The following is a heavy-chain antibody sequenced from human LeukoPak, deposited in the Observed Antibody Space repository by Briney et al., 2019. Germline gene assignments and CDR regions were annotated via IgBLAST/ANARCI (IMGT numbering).Heavy chain of an antibody. V-gene: IGHV4-38-2*02. CDR1: GYSISSAYY. CDR2: MYHSGST. D-gene: IGHD7-27*01. J-gene: IGHJ4*02. CDR3: ARGFRGDNFDY. Sequence: SETLSLTCSVSGYSISSAYYWGWIRQPPGKGLEWIGTMYHSGSTNYNPSLKSRVTISVDTSKNQSSLKLSSVTAADTAVYFCARGFRGDNFDYWGQGTLVTVSS.